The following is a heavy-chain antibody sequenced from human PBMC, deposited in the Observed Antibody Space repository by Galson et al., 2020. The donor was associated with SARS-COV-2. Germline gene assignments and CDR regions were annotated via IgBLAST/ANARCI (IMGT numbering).Heavy chain of an antibody. CDR1: GGTFSSYA. CDR3: ARGGVAWQQLVRYYYYYMDV. CDR2: NIPILGIA. Sequence: SVKVTCNASGGTFSSYAISWVRQAPGQWLEWMGGNIPILGIANYAQKSQGRVTITADKSTSTAYMELSSLRSEDTAVYYCARGGVAWQQLVRYYYYYMDVWGKGTTVTVAS. J-gene: IGHJ6*03. V-gene: IGHV1-69*10. D-gene: IGHD6-13*01.